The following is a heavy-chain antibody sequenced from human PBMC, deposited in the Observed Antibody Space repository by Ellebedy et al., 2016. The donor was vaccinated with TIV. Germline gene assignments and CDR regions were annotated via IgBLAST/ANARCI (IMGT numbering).Heavy chain of an antibody. D-gene: IGHD6-6*01. Sequence: MPSETLSLTCAVYGVSFSGYFWSWICQPPGKGLEWIGEINRSGTTNYTPSLKSGVTISVDTPKKPFSLRLTSVTAADTAVYYFARPARRAAREGFDIWGQGTMVTVSS. V-gene: IGHV4-34*01. CDR2: INRSGTT. CDR1: GVSFSGYF. J-gene: IGHJ3*02. CDR3: ARPARRAAREGFDI.